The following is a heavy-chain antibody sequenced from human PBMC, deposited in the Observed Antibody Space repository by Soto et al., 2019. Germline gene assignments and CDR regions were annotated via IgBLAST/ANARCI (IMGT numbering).Heavy chain of an antibody. V-gene: IGHV3-7*01. CDR2: IKPDGSEK. J-gene: IGHJ4*02. CDR1: GFTFSNYW. D-gene: IGHD3-22*01. CDR3: AKEGLDYYDSSGYYYDGYFDY. Sequence: GGSLRLSCAASGFTFSNYWMSWVRQVPGKGLEWVANIKPDGSEKWYVDSVKGRFTISRDNSKNTLYLQMNSLRAEDTAVYYCAKEGLDYYDSSGYYYDGYFDYWGQGTLVTVSS.